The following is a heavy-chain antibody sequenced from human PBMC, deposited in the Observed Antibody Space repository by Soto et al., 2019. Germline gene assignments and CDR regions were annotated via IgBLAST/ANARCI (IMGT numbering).Heavy chain of an antibody. CDR1: GDSISGNTNY. D-gene: IGHD6-19*01. Sequence: PSETLSLTCTVSGDSISGNTNYWGWIRQPPGKGLEWIGYIYYSGTTNYNPSLNSRVTISVDTSKNQFSLKLSSVTAADTAVYYCARHFGGWLVPPYYYMDVWGKGTTVTVSS. V-gene: IGHV4-39*01. CDR2: IYYSGTT. CDR3: ARHFGGWLVPPYYYMDV. J-gene: IGHJ6*03.